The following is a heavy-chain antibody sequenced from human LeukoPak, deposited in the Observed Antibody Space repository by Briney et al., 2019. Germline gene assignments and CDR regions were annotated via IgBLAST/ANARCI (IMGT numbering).Heavy chain of an antibody. J-gene: IGHJ4*02. CDR3: ARGYSRSDY. D-gene: IGHD6-13*01. CDR1: GFTFSSYW. Sequence: GGSLRLSCAASGFTFSSYWMSWVRQAPGKGLEGVANIKQDGSEKYYVDSVKGRFNTSRDNAKNSLYLQMNSLRAEDTAVYYCARGYSRSDYWGQGTLVTVSS. CDR2: IKQDGSEK. V-gene: IGHV3-7*04.